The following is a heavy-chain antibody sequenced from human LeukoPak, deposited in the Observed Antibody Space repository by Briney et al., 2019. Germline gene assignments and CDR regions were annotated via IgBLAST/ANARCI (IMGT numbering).Heavy chain of an antibody. CDR2: IKQDGSEK. V-gene: IGHV3-7*01. Sequence: GGSLRLSCAASGFTFSSYWMSWVRQAPGKGLEWVANIKQDGSEKYYVYSVKGRFTISRDNAKNSLYLQMNSLRAEDTAVYYCAREMITFGGVIVNVYFDYWGQGTLVTVSS. J-gene: IGHJ4*02. CDR3: AREMITFGGVIVNVYFDY. CDR1: GFTFSSYW. D-gene: IGHD3-16*02.